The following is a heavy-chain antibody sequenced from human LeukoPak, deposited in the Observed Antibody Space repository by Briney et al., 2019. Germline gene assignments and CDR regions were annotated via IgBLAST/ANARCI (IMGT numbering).Heavy chain of an antibody. J-gene: IGHJ5*02. CDR1: GYTFTGYY. CDR3: ARNFDMKGFDP. CDR2: INSDSGFT. V-gene: IGHV1-2*02. D-gene: IGHD3-9*01. Sequence: GSVTVSCKASGYTFTGYYMNWVRQAPGQGLEWMGWINSDSGFTKYAQKFQGRVTMTRDTSITTVYMDLTRLTSDDTAVYYCARNFDMKGFDPWGQGTLVTVSS.